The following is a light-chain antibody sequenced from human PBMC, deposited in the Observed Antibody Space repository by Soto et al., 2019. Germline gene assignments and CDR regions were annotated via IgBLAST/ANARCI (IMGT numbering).Light chain of an antibody. CDR2: DVS. Sequence: QSALTQPASVSGSPGQSITISCTGTSSDVGGYNYVSWYQQHPGKAPKLIIYDVSNRPSGVSNRFSGSKSGSTASLTISGLQAEDEAADYCSSYTNSITLLAVFGGGTQLTVL. J-gene: IGLJ7*01. V-gene: IGLV2-14*03. CDR3: SSYTNSITLLAV. CDR1: SSDVGGYNY.